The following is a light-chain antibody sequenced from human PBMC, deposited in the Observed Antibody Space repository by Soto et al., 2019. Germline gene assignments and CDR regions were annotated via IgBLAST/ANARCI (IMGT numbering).Light chain of an antibody. CDR3: SAYKASIAYV. J-gene: IGLJ1*01. V-gene: IGLV2-14*03. CDR1: SSDIGTYNF. CDR2: DVS. Sequence: QSALTQPASVSGSPGQSITISCTGTSSDIGTYNFVSWYQQHPGKAPKLMVFDVSNRPSGVSNRFSGSKSGNTASLTISGLQPEDEADHYCSAYKASIAYVFGSGTKLTVL.